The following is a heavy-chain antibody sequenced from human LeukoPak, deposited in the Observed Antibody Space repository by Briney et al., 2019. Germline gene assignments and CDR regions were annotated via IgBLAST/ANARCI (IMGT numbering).Heavy chain of an antibody. Sequence: ASVKVSCKASGYTFTGYYMHWVRQAPGQGLEWMGWINPNSGGTNYAQKFQGTVTMTRDTSISTAYMELSRLRSDDTAVYYCARDRAPTYYYDSSGPQDGMDVWGQGTTVTVSS. V-gene: IGHV1-2*02. CDR3: ARDRAPTYYYDSSGPQDGMDV. CDR2: INPNSGGT. D-gene: IGHD3-22*01. CDR1: GYTFTGYY. J-gene: IGHJ6*02.